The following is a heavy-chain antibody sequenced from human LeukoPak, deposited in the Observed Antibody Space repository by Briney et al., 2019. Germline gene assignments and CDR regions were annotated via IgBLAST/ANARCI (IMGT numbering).Heavy chain of an antibody. V-gene: IGHV3-30*04. J-gene: IGHJ4*02. Sequence: PGGSLRLSCAASGFTFSSYAMHWVRQAPGKGLEWVAVISYDGSNKYYADSVKGRFTISRDNAKNSLYLQMNSLRAEDTALYYCAKDTPTKQWLAYFDYWGQGTLVTVSS. CDR2: ISYDGSNK. CDR1: GFTFSSYA. CDR3: AKDTPTKQWLAYFDY. D-gene: IGHD6-19*01.